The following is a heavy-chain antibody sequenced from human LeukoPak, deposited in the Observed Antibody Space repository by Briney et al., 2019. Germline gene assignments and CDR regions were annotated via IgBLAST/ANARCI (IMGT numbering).Heavy chain of an antibody. D-gene: IGHD2-21*01. CDR3: ARHGFRSFTQPFDY. V-gene: IGHV4-59*08. CDR2: IHSSGIT. CDR1: GGSVRTYY. J-gene: IGHJ4*02. Sequence: SETLSLTCTVSGGSVRTYYWSWIRQSPGKGLEWIGYIHSSGITDYNPSLKSRVTISLDTSKNQFSLKLSSVTAADTAVYYCARHGFRSFTQPFDYWGQGTLVTVSS.